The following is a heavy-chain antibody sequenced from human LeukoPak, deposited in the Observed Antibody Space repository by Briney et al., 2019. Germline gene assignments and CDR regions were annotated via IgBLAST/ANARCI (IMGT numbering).Heavy chain of an antibody. CDR2: LSGSGGGT. J-gene: IGHJ4*02. CDR3: AKRGVVIRVILVGFHKEAYYFDS. V-gene: IGHV3-23*01. CDR1: GITLSDCG. D-gene: IGHD3-10*01. Sequence: GGSLRLFCAVSGITLSDCGMSWVRQAPGKGLEWVAVLSGSGGGTNYADSVKGRFTISRDNAKNTLYLQMTSLRAEDTAVYFCAKRGVVIRVILVGFHKEAYYFDSWGQGALVTVSS.